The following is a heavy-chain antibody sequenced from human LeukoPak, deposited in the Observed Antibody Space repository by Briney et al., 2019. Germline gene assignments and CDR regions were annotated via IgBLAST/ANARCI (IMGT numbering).Heavy chain of an antibody. CDR1: GYTFTGYC. CDR3: ARDLPAGPILGVVQSLDY. V-gene: IGHV1-2*02. D-gene: IGHD3-3*01. CDR2: INPNSGGT. J-gene: IGHJ4*02. Sequence: ASVKVSCKASGYTFTGYCMHWVRQAPGQGLEWMGWINPNSGGTNYAQEFQGRVTMTRDTSISTAYMELSRLRSDDTAVYYCARDLPAGPILGVVQSLDYWGQGTLVTVSS.